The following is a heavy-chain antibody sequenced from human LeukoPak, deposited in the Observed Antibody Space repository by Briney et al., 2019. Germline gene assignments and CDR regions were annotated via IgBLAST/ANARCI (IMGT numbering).Heavy chain of an antibody. CDR3: ARANYDFWSGSQRYWFDP. V-gene: IGHV4-30-2*01. D-gene: IGHD3-3*01. CDR1: GGSISSGGYS. J-gene: IGHJ5*02. CDR2: IYHSGST. Sequence: SQTLSLTCAVSGGSISSGGYSWSWIRQPPGKGLEWIGYIYHSGSTYYNPSLKSRVTISVDRSKNQFSLKLSSVTAADTAAYYCARANYDFWSGSQRYWFDPWGQGTLVTVSS.